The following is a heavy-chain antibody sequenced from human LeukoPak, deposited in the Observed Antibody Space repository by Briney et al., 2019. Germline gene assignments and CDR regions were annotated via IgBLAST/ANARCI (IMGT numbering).Heavy chain of an antibody. V-gene: IGHV3-7*01. CDR1: GFPFSLYW. Sequence: GGSLRLSCAASGFPFSLYWMSWVRQVPGKGLEWLANIKPDGIETYHVDSVRGRFTISRDNAKNSLYLQMNSVRAEDTGVYYCARDMDNYYVSIDYWGQGTLVTVSS. J-gene: IGHJ4*02. D-gene: IGHD1-26*01. CDR3: ARDMDNYYVSIDY. CDR2: IKPDGIET.